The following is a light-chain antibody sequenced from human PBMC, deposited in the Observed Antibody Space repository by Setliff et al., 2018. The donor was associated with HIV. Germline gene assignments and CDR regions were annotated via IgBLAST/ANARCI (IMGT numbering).Light chain of an antibody. Sequence: QSALTQPASVSGSPGLSITISCAGTSSDVGSYNLVSWYQQHPGKAPKLMIYEVTKRPSGVSNRFSGSKSGNTASLTISGLQAEDEADYYCCSYASSSTSLYVFGTGTKVTV. CDR2: EVT. J-gene: IGLJ1*01. V-gene: IGLV2-23*02. CDR3: CSYASSSTSLYV. CDR1: SSDVGSYNL.